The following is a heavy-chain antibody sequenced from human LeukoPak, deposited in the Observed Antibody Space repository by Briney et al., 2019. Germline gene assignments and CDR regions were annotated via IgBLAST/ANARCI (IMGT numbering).Heavy chain of an antibody. V-gene: IGHV1-18*01. CDR3: ARDRVVVTASHFDY. J-gene: IGHJ4*02. Sequence: ASVTVSCTASGGTFSSYAISWVRQAPGQGLGWMGWISAYNGNTNYAQKLQGRVTMTTDTSTSTAYMELRSLRSDDTAVYYCARDRVVVTASHFDYWGQGTLVTVSS. CDR2: ISAYNGNT. CDR1: GGTFSSYA. D-gene: IGHD2-21*02.